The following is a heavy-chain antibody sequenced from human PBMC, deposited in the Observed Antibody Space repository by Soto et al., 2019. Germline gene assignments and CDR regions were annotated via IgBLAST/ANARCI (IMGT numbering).Heavy chain of an antibody. Sequence: GASVKVSCKASGYTFTSYGISWVRQAPGQGLEWMGWISAYNGNTNYAQKLQGRVTMTTDTSTSTAYMELRSLRSDDTAVYYCARVGDYGDYVIARMDVWGQGTTVTVSS. CDR3: ARVGDYGDYVIARMDV. CDR2: ISAYNGNT. J-gene: IGHJ6*02. CDR1: GYTFTSYG. D-gene: IGHD4-17*01. V-gene: IGHV1-18*01.